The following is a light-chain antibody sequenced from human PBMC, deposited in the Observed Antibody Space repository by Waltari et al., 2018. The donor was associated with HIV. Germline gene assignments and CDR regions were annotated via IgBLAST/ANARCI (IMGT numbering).Light chain of an antibody. J-gene: IGKJ3*01. Sequence: DIQMTQSPSSLSASVGDRVTITCRTSQSIGTYLIWYQQKLGKAPKLLIYGASSLHTGVPSRFSGSGSGTDFTLTISSLQPEDFATYYCHQSYSAPLTFGPGTKVDVK. CDR1: QSIGTY. CDR3: HQSYSAPLT. V-gene: IGKV1-39*01. CDR2: GAS.